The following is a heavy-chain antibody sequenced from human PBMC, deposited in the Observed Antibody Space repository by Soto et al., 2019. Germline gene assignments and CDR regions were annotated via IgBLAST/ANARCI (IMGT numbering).Heavy chain of an antibody. CDR1: GGSFSGYY. CDR3: ARGLVVPAETYYGMDV. D-gene: IGHD2-2*01. CDR2: INHSGST. J-gene: IGHJ6*02. Sequence: QVQLQQWGAGLLKPSETLSLTCAVYGGSFSGYYWSWIRQPPGKGLEWIGEINHSGSTNYNPSLKSPVTISVDTSKNQFSLKLSSVTAADTAVYYCARGLVVPAETYYGMDVWGQGTTVTVSS. V-gene: IGHV4-34*01.